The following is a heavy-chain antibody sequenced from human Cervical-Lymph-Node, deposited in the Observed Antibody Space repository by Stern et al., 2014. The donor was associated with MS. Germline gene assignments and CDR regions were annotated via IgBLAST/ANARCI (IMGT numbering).Heavy chain of an antibody. CDR1: GYTFSDKY. D-gene: IGHD5-18*01. Sequence: QVQLVESGAEVKKPGASVRVSCKASGYTFSDKYMQWVRQAPGQGLEWMGWINPHAGGTTYAQQFRGRVTMTRDPSISTAYMDLNSLRSDDTAVYYCATDITATGFYYYGMDVWGQGTTVTVSS. J-gene: IGHJ6*02. V-gene: IGHV1-2*02. CDR2: INPHAGGT. CDR3: ATDITATGFYYYGMDV.